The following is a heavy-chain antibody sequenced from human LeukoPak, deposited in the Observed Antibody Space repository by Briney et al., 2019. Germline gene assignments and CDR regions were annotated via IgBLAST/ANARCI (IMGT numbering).Heavy chain of an antibody. J-gene: IGHJ3*02. CDR1: GGSISSSNYF. Sequence: MSSETLSLTCTVSGGSISSSNYFWGWIRQPPGKGLEWIGSIYYSGSTYYNPSLKSRVTMSVDTSKNQCSLKLSSVTAADTAVYYCARDRVTMVRAFDIWGQGTMVTVSS. V-gene: IGHV4-39*07. CDR2: IYYSGST. D-gene: IGHD3-10*01. CDR3: ARDRVTMVRAFDI.